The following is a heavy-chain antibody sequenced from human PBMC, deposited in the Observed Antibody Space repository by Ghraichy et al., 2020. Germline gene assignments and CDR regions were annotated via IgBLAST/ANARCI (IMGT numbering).Heavy chain of an antibody. J-gene: IGHJ4*02. Sequence: ASVKVSCKASGYTFTSHGISWVRQAPGQGLEWMGWISAYNGNTNYAQKLQGRVTMTTDTSTSTAYMELRSLRSDDTAVYYCAREITAVAGTSGYDYWGQGTLVTVSS. D-gene: IGHD6-19*01. CDR2: ISAYNGNT. V-gene: IGHV1-18*04. CDR1: GYTFTSHG. CDR3: AREITAVAGTSGYDY.